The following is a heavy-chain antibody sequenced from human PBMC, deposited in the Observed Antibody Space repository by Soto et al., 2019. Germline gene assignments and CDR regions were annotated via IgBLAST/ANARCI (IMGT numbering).Heavy chain of an antibody. D-gene: IGHD3-3*01. V-gene: IGHV1-2*02. CDR1: GYTFTGYY. J-gene: IGHJ4*02. CDR2: INPNSGGT. CDR3: AKHDFWTLHKTGLDS. Sequence: GASVKVSCKASGYTFTGYYMHWVRQAPGQGLEWMGWINPNSGGTNYAQKFQGRVTMTRDTSISTAYMELSRLRAEDTAVYYCAKHDFWTLHKTGLDSWGQGTLVTVSS.